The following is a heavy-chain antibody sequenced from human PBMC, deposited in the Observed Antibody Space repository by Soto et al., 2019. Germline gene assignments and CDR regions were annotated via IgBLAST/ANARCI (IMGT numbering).Heavy chain of an antibody. CDR1: GYTFSNFW. CDR3: GRSPRSSPYFDV. Sequence: PGESLKISCQCSGYTFSNFWIGWVRQLPGQGLEWMGIIYPGDHETRYSPSFLGKVTISAEKSINTAYLQWSSLEASDSAFYFCGRSPRSSPYFDVWGQGALVTVSS. D-gene: IGHD6-13*01. CDR2: IYPGDHET. J-gene: IGHJ4*02. V-gene: IGHV5-51*01.